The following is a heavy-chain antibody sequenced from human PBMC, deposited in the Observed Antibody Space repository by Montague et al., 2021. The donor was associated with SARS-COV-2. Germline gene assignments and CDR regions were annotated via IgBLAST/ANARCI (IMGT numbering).Heavy chain of an antibody. CDR1: GGSISGSNYY. D-gene: IGHD5-12*01. V-gene: IGHV4-39*02. J-gene: IGHJ3*01. CDR3: ARRGRECLPVATTIGDFSI. CDR2: IYDSGST. Sequence: SETLSLTCTVSGGSISGSNYYWDWIRQPPGKGLEWIVSIYDSGSTYYNPTLKSRVTISVDTSKNHFSLKLSTATAAATAVYYCARRGRECLPVATTIGDFSIGGQGTMVTASS.